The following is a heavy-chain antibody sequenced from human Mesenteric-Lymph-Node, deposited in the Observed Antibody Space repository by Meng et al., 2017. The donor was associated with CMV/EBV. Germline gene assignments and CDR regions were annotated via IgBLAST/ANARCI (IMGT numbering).Heavy chain of an antibody. V-gene: IGHV1-3*01. CDR3: ARGEIVVVPAAILGWFDP. CDR1: TFTCYA. CDR2: INAGNGDT. D-gene: IGHD2-2*01. J-gene: IGHJ5*02. Sequence: TFTCYAMHWVRPAPGQRLEWMGLINAGNGDTKYSQTFQGSVTITRDTSASTAYMELRSLRSEDTAVYYCARGEIVVVPAAILGWFDPWGQGTLVTVSS.